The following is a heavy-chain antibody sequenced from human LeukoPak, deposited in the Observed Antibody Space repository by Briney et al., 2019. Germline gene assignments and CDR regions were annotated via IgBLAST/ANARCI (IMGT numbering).Heavy chain of an antibody. Sequence: SESLSLTCTVSGGSINSGNYYWSWIRQPAGKGLEWIGRIYTSGSTNCNPSLKSRVTISVDTSKNQFSLKLRSVTAADTAVYYCARDGASVQFQHWGQGTLVTVSS. CDR2: IYTSGST. J-gene: IGHJ1*01. CDR3: ARDGASVQFQH. CDR1: GGSINSGNYY. V-gene: IGHV4-61*02. D-gene: IGHD3-16*01.